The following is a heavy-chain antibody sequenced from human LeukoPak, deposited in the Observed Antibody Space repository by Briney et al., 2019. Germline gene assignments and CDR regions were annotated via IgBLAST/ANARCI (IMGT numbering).Heavy chain of an antibody. D-gene: IGHD3-9*01. J-gene: IGHJ4*02. Sequence: PGGSLRLFCAASGFTFSSYAMSWVRQAPGKGLEWVSAISGSGGSTYYADSVKGRFTISRDNSKNTLYLQMNSLRAEDTAVYYCAKDTRGRYFDWLFDYWGQGTLVTVSS. CDR3: AKDTRGRYFDWLFDY. CDR2: ISGSGGST. V-gene: IGHV3-23*01. CDR1: GFTFSSYA.